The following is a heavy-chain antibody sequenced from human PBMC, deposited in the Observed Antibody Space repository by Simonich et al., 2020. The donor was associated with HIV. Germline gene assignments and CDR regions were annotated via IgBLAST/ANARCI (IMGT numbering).Heavy chain of an antibody. D-gene: IGHD3-10*01. J-gene: IGHJ4*02. CDR2: TTPKVGTA. Sequence: QVQLVQSGAEVKKPGSSVKVSCRASGGTFSSYGLNWVRQAPGQGLEWLGGTTPKVGTAHYAQKFQGRVTTTADKSTSIAYMELSSLRSEDTAVYYCARERIIMVEWFGELSFDYCGQGTLVTVSS. CDR1: GGTFSSYG. CDR3: ARERIIMVEWFGELSFDY. V-gene: IGHV1-69*06.